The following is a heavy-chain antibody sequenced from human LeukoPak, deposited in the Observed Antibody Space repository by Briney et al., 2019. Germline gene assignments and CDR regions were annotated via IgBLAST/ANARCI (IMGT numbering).Heavy chain of an antibody. CDR3: ARDIYYDSSGYYGSVY. CDR1: GFTFSSYG. Sequence: GGSLRLSCAASGFTFSSYGMHWVRQAPGKGLEWVAVISYDGSNKYYADSVKGRFTISRDNAKNSLYLQMNSLRAEDTAVYYCARDIYYDSSGYYGSVYWGQGTLVAVSS. D-gene: IGHD3-22*01. V-gene: IGHV3-30*03. CDR2: ISYDGSNK. J-gene: IGHJ4*02.